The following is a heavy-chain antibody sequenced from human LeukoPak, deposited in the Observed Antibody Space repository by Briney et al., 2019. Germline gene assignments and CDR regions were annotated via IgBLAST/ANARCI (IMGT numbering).Heavy chain of an antibody. D-gene: IGHD6-19*01. CDR1: GGTFSSYT. Sequence: SVKVSCKASGGTFSSYTISWVRQAPGQGLEWMGRIIPILGIANYAQKFQGRVTITADKSTSTAYMELSSLRSEDTAVYYCARGLRIAVAGMRNDYWGQGTLVTVSS. CDR3: ARGLRIAVAGMRNDY. V-gene: IGHV1-69*02. CDR2: IIPILGIA. J-gene: IGHJ4*02.